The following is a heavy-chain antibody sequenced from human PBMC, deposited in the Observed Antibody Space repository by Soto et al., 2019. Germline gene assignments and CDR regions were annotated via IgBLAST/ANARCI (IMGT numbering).Heavy chain of an antibody. V-gene: IGHV3-48*01. CDR1: GFTFSSYS. CDR3: ARDLGSSWYLEYFQH. J-gene: IGHJ1*01. CDR2: ISSRSSTI. Sequence: EVQLVESGGGLVQPGGSLRLSCAASGFTFSSYSMNWVRQAPGKGLEWVSYISSRSSTIYYADSVKGRFTISRDNAKNSLYLQMNSLRAEDTAVYYCARDLGSSWYLEYFQHWGQGTLVTVSS. D-gene: IGHD6-13*01.